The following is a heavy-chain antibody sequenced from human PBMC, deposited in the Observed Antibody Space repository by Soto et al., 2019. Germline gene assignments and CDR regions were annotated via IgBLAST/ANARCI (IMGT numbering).Heavy chain of an antibody. D-gene: IGHD3-10*01. J-gene: IGHJ6*02. CDR3: AGDNKFGEFPRSWYYYYGMDV. CDR1: GYTFTSYG. CDR2: ISAYNGNT. V-gene: IGHV1-18*01. Sequence: ASVKVSCKASGYTFTSYGISWVRQAPGQGLEWMGWISAYNGNTNYAQKLQGRVTMTTDTSTSTAYMELRSLRSDDTAVYYCAGDNKFGEFPRSWYYYYGMDVWGQGTTVTVSS.